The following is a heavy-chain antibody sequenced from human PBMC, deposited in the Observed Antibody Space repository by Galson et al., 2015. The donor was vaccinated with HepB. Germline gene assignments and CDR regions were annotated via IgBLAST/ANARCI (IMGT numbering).Heavy chain of an antibody. V-gene: IGHV3-30*18. CDR3: AKGRGDYFDY. CDR2: ISYDGSNK. CDR1: GFTFSSYG. D-gene: IGHD3-10*01. J-gene: IGHJ4*02. Sequence: SLRLSCAASGFTFSSYGMHWVRKAPGKGLEWVAVISYDGSNKYYADSVKGRFTVSRDNSKNTLDLQMNTLRPEDTAVYYCAKGRGDYFDYWGQGTLVTVSS.